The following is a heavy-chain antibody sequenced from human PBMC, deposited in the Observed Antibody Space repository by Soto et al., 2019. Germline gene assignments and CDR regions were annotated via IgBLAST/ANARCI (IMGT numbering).Heavy chain of an antibody. D-gene: IGHD4-4*01. CDR2: IYYSGST. V-gene: IGHV4-59*01. CDR3: ARVTGLYYFDY. J-gene: IGHJ4*02. Sequence: SETLSVTCTVSGGSISSYYGSWIRQPPGKGLEWIGYIYYSGSTNYNPSLKSRVTISVDTSKNQFSLKLSSVTAADTAVYYGARVTGLYYFDYWGLGTLVTVSS. CDR1: GGSISSYY.